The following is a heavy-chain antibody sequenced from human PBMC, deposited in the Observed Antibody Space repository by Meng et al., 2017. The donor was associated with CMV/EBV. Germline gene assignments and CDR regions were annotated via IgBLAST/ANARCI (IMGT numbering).Heavy chain of an antibody. CDR2: ISSSSSYI. V-gene: IGHV3-21*01. CDR1: GFTFSSYS. J-gene: IGHJ3*02. CDR3: AREVYEALFASPGDAFDI. D-gene: IGHD3-3*01. Sequence: GESLKISCAASGFTFSSYSMNWVRQAPGKGLEWVSSISSSSSYIYYADSVKGRFTISRDNAKNSLYLQMNSLRAEDTAVYYCAREVYEALFASPGDAFDIWGQGTMVTVS.